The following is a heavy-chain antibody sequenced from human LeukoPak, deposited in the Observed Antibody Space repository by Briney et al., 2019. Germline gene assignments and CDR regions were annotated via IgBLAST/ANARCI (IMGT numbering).Heavy chain of an antibody. CDR2: VSNSGDYI. J-gene: IGHJ3*02. V-gene: IGHV3-21*04. CDR3: ARRVAPQWYAFDI. D-gene: IGHD2-8*01. Sequence: PGGSLRLSCAASGFTFDDYGMNWVRQAPGKGLEWVSSVSNSGDYIHYADSVKGRFTISRDNAKNSLYLQMNSLRAEDTAVYYCARRVAPQWYAFDIWGQGTMVTVSS. CDR1: GFTFDDYG.